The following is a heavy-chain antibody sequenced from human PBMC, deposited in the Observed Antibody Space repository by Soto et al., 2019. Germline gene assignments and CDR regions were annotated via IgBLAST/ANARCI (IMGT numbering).Heavy chain of an antibody. J-gene: IGHJ4*02. D-gene: IGHD6-19*01. CDR3: ARTGVGSSGYDY. V-gene: IGHV4-59*01. Sequence: PSETLSLTCTVSGGSISSYYWSWIRQPPGNGLEWMGYIYYSGSTNYNPSLKSRVTISVDTSKNQFSLKLSSVTAADTAVYYCARTGVGSSGYDYWGQGTLVTVSS. CDR2: IYYSGST. CDR1: GGSISSYY.